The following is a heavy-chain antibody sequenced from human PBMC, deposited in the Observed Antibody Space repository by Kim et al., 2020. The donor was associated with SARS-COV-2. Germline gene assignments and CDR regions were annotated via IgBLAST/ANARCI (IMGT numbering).Heavy chain of an antibody. Sequence: SETLSLTCTVSIASITNKNYYWGWIRQPPGGGLEWIASIFFDGSSYHNPSLKSRLSISIDTSKNQVSLKVTSMTAADTAVYYCAGHDHRYEILQRRPFDFWGPGTLVTVSS. V-gene: IGHV4-39*01. D-gene: IGHD3-9*01. CDR1: IASITNKNYY. CDR3: AGHDHRYEILQRRPFDF. CDR2: IFFDGSS. J-gene: IGHJ4*02.